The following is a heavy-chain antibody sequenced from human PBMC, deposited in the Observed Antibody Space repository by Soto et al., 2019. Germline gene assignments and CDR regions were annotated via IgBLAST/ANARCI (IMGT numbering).Heavy chain of an antibody. CDR2: SRNKAKSYST. V-gene: IGHV3-72*01. J-gene: IGHJ4*02. CDR1: GFTFSDHY. D-gene: IGHD4-17*01. CDR3: ARMTTVTPEYDF. Sequence: GGSLRLSCAASGFTFSDHYIDWVRQAPGKGLEWVGRSRNKAKSYSTEYAASVKGRFTISRDDSKKSVYLQMNSLKTEDTAIYYCARMTTVTPEYDFWGQGTLVTVSS.